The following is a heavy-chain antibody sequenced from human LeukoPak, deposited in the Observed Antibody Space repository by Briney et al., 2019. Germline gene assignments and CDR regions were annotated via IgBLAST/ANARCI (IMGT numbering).Heavy chain of an antibody. CDR2: TYYRSKWYN. J-gene: IGHJ4*02. CDR3: ARVGRPDHNYYFDY. CDR1: VDIVSSNSPA. V-gene: IGHV6-1*01. D-gene: IGHD1-14*01. Sequence: SQTLSLTCAISVDIVSSNSPAWNGIRQSPSRALEWRGRTYYRSKWYNDYAVSVKSRITINPDTSKNQFSLQLNSVTPEDTAVYYCARVGRPDHNYYFDYWGQGTLVTVSS.